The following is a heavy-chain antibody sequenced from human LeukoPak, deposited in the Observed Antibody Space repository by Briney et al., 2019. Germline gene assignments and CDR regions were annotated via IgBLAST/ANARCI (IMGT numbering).Heavy chain of an antibody. J-gene: IGHJ4*02. CDR2: INWNGGST. Sequence: GGSLRLSCAASGFTFDDYGMSWVRQAPGKGLEWVSGINWNGGSTGYADSVKGRFTISRDNAKNSLYLQMNSLRAEDTAVYYCATTEKYDILTGYYPYYFDYWGQGTLVTVSS. CDR3: ATTEKYDILTGYYPYYFDY. CDR1: GFTFDDYG. V-gene: IGHV3-20*04. D-gene: IGHD3-9*01.